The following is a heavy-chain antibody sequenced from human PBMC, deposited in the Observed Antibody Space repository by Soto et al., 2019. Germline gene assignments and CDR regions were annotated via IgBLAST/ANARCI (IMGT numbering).Heavy chain of an antibody. CDR2: ISWDGGST. J-gene: IGHJ4*02. CDR1: GFTFDDYT. V-gene: IGHV3-43*01. D-gene: IGHD6-19*01. CDR3: AKDPGYSSGWAYFDY. Sequence: GGSLRLSCAASGFTFDDYTMHWVRQAPGKGLEWVSLISWDGGSTYYADSVKGRFTISRDNSKNSLYLQMNSLRTEDTALYYCAKDPGYSSGWAYFDYWGQGTLVTVSS.